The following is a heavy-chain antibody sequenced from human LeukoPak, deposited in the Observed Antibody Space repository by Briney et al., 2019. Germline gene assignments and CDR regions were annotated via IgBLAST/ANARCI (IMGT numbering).Heavy chain of an antibody. D-gene: IGHD2-21*01. CDR3: ASDYCGGDCPHGAYYYYYYMDV. V-gene: IGHV1-69*13. CDR1: GGTFSSYA. J-gene: IGHJ6*03. CDR2: IIPIFGTA. Sequence: ASVKVSCKASGGTFSSYAISWVRQAPGQGLEWMGGIIPIFGTANYAQKFQGRVTITADESTSTAYMELSSLRSEDTAVYYCASDYCGGDCPHGAYYYYYYMDVWGKGTTVTVSS.